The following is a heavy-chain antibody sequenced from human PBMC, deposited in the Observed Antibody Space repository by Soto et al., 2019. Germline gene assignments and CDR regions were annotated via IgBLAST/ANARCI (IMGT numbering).Heavy chain of an antibody. Sequence: EVQLVESGGGLVKPGGSLRLSCISSGFTFRTYTMNWVRQAPGNGLEWVSGIRGFSPYTFYAESVKGRFTISRDNAKNALYLQMNSLRAEDSAVYYCARDRGYDAHDYYYNAMDVWGQGTTVTVSS. CDR2: IRGFSPYT. D-gene: IGHD2-15*01. CDR1: GFTFRTYT. J-gene: IGHJ6*02. V-gene: IGHV3-21*01. CDR3: ARDRGYDAHDYYYNAMDV.